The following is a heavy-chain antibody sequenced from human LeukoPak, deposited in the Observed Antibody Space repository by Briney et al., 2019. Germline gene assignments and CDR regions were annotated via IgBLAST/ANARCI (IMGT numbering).Heavy chain of an antibody. Sequence: PGGSLRLSCAASGFTFSSYWMSWVRQAPGKGLEWVANIKQDGSEKYYVDSVKGRFTISRDNAKNSLYLQMNSLRAEDTAVYYCARGTGLWFGPYYFDYWGQGTLVTVSS. CDR1: GFTFSSYW. V-gene: IGHV3-7*01. J-gene: IGHJ4*02. D-gene: IGHD3-10*01. CDR2: IKQDGSEK. CDR3: ARGTGLWFGPYYFDY.